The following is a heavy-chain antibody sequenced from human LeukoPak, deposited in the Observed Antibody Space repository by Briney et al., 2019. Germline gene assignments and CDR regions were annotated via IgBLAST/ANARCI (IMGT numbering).Heavy chain of an antibody. CDR3: ARDQGPLMGAPGAFDI. CDR2: ISSSSSYI. CDR1: GFSFNIFN. Sequence: GGSLRLSCEASGFSFNIFNMNWVRQAPGKGLEWVSSISSSSSYIYYADSVKGRFTISRDNAKNSLYLQMNSLRAEDTAVYYCARDQGPLMGAPGAFDIWGQGTMVTVSS. J-gene: IGHJ3*02. D-gene: IGHD1-26*01. V-gene: IGHV3-21*01.